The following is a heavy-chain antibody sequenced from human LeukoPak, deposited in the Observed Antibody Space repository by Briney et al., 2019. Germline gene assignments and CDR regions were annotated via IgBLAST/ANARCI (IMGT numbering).Heavy chain of an antibody. D-gene: IGHD2-21*01. CDR3: ASETPYCGGDCYFFNSLGEDAFDI. CDR2: VYYSGSA. CDR1: GGSVGSGSYY. V-gene: IGHV4-39*07. J-gene: IGHJ3*02. Sequence: PSETLSLTCTVSGGSVGSGSYYWSWIRQSPGQGLEWIGNVYYSGSAYYNPSLKSRVTMSVDTSKNQFSLKLSSVTAADTAVYYCASETPYCGGDCYFFNSLGEDAFDIWGQGTMVTVSS.